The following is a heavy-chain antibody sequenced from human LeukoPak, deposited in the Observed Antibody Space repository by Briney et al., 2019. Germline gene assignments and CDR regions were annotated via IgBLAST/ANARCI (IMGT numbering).Heavy chain of an antibody. D-gene: IGHD3-10*02. V-gene: IGHV3-7*01. Sequence: AGGSLRLSCEASGFTLSSYWMSWVRQAPGKRLEWVANIKQDGSEKYYVDSVKGRFTISRDNAKNSLYLQMNSLRAEDTAVYYCAELGITMIGGVWGKGTTVTISS. CDR1: GFTLSSYW. CDR2: IKQDGSEK. CDR3: AELGITMIGGV. J-gene: IGHJ6*04.